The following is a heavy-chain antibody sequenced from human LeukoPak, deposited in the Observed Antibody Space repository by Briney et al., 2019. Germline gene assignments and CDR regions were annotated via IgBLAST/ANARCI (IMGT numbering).Heavy chain of an antibody. V-gene: IGHV3-23*01. CDR2: ISGSGGST. CDR1: GFTFSSYA. D-gene: IGHD5-12*01. Sequence: GGSLRLSCAASGFTFSSYAMSWVRQAPGKGLEWVSAISGSGGSTYYADPVKGRFTISRDNSKNTLYLQMNSLRAEDTAVYYCAKVGGGRSSGYPTDAYYFDYWGQGILVTVSS. J-gene: IGHJ4*02. CDR3: AKVGGGRSSGYPTDAYYFDY.